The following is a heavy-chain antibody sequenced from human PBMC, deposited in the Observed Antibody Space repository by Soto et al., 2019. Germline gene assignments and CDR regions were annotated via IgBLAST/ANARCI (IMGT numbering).Heavy chain of an antibody. CDR2: IIPIFGTA. V-gene: IGHV1-69*13. CDR3: ARVYRGRIEEASGFYYFDY. J-gene: IGHJ4*02. D-gene: IGHD6-13*01. CDR1: GDTFTGYY. Sequence: ASLKVSCNASGDTFTGYYMHWVRQAPGQGLEWMGGIIPIFGTANYAQKFQGRFTITADESTSTAYMELSSLRSEDTAVYYCARVYRGRIEEASGFYYFDYWGQGTLVTVSS.